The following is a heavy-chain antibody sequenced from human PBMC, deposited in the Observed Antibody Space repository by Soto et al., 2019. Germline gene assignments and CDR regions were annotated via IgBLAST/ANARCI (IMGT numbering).Heavy chain of an antibody. CDR1: GGSFSGYY. CDR2: INHSGST. CDR3: ARNIRGWDGDY. V-gene: IGHV4-34*01. D-gene: IGHD6-19*01. Sequence: QVQLQQWGAGLLKPSETLSLTCAVYGGSFSGYYWSWIRQPPGKGLEWIGEINHSGSTNYNPSLKSRVTISVDTSKNQFSLKLSSVTAADTAVYYCARNIRGWDGDYWGQGTLVTVSS. J-gene: IGHJ4*02.